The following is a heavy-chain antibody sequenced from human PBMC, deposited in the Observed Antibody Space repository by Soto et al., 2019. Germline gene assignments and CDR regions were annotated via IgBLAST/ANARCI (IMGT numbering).Heavy chain of an antibody. D-gene: IGHD3-3*01. CDR2: IIPIFGTA. Sequence: SVKVSCKASGGTFSSYAISWVRQAPGQGLEWVGGIIPIFGTANYAQKFQGRVTITADESTSTAYMELSSLRSEDTAVYYCAWSGYFHHYYYGMDVWGQGTTVTVSS. V-gene: IGHV1-69*13. CDR3: AWSGYFHHYYYGMDV. J-gene: IGHJ6*02. CDR1: GGTFSSYA.